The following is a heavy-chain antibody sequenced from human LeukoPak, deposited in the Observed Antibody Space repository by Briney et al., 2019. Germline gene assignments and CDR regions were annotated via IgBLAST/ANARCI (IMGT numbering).Heavy chain of an antibody. D-gene: IGHD2-2*01. V-gene: IGHV4-34*01. CDR3: ARDGKDIVVVPAEYDAFDI. Sequence: SETLSLTCAVYGGSFSGYYWSWIRQPPGKGLEWIWEINHSGSTNYNPSLKSRVTISVDTSKNQFSLKLSSVTAADTAVYYCARDGKDIVVVPAEYDAFDIWGQGTMVTVSS. CDR1: GGSFSGYY. J-gene: IGHJ3*02. CDR2: INHSGST.